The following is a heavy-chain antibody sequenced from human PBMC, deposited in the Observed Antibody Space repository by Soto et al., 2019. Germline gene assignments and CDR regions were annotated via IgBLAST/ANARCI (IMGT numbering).Heavy chain of an antibody. D-gene: IGHD1-26*01. Sequence: GLLLQSGGEVKKPGASVTVSCKASGYTFRSYGVSWVRQVPGQGLEWMGWISGDSGETTYAPSFRDRLTLTADASATTAYMELRNLRSEDTAVYYCSRAISSTWAKSWLDPWGQGTLIPVSS. V-gene: IGHV1-18*04. CDR3: SRAISSTWAKSWLDP. CDR2: ISGDSGET. J-gene: IGHJ5*02. CDR1: GYTFRSYG.